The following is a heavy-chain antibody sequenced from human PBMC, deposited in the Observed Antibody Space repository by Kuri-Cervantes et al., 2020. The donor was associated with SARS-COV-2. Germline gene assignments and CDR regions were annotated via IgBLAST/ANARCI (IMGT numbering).Heavy chain of an antibody. J-gene: IGHJ4*02. CDR2: VRGKANSYAT. Sequence: GESLKISCEVSGFLLSASAIHWVRQASGKGLEWVGRVRGKANSYATAYAASVKGRFTISRDDLKNMAYLQMNSLKTEDTAVYYCTTLIDYWGQGALVTVSS. CDR1: GFLLSASA. CDR3: TTLIDY. V-gene: IGHV3-73*01.